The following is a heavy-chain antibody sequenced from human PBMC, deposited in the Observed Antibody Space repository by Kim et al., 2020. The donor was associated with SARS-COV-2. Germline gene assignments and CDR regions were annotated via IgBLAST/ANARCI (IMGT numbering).Heavy chain of an antibody. Sequence: TIYAQKFQGRVTMTEDTATDTAYMELSSLRSEDTAVYYCATDLMVRRPDPWGQGTLVTVSS. D-gene: IGHD3-10*01. CDR3: ATDLMVRRPDP. CDR2: T. J-gene: IGHJ5*02. V-gene: IGHV1-24*01.